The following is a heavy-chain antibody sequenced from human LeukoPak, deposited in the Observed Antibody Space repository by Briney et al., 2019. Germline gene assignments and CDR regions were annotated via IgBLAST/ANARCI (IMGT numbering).Heavy chain of an antibody. J-gene: IGHJ6*03. Sequence: PGGSLRLSCAASGFTFSSYGMHWVRQAPGKGLEWVAYIQYDGSNEQYADSVKGRFTISRDNSKNTLYLQMNSLRAEDTAVYYCAARTGGYYYYYMDVWGKGTTVTISS. D-gene: IGHD1/OR15-1a*01. V-gene: IGHV3-30*02. CDR1: GFTFSSYG. CDR3: AARTGGYYYYYMDV. CDR2: IQYDGSNE.